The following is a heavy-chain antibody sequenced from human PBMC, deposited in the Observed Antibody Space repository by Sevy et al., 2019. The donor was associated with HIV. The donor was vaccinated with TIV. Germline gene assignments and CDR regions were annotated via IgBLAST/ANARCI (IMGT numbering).Heavy chain of an antibody. J-gene: IGHJ4*02. CDR1: GFTFSSYA. CDR2: ISGSGGST. Sequence: GSLRLSCAASGFTFSSYAMSWVRQAPGKGLEWVSAISGSGGSTYYADSVKGRFTISRDNSKNTLYLQMNSLRAEDTAVYYCAKDQLRGIAAAGTRIGVYYFDYWGQGTLVTVSS. D-gene: IGHD6-13*01. CDR3: AKDQLRGIAAAGTRIGVYYFDY. V-gene: IGHV3-23*01.